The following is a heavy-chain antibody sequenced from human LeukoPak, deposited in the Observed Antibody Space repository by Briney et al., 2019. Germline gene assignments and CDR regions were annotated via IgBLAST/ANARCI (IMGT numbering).Heavy chain of an antibody. J-gene: IGHJ4*02. CDR3: ARDFRPITIFGGTAGY. D-gene: IGHD3-3*01. V-gene: IGHV1-2*02. CDR1: GYTFTGYY. CDR2: INPNSGGT. Sequence: GASVKVSCKASGYTFTGYYMHWVRQAPGQGLEWRGWINPNSGGTNYAQKFQGRVTMTRDTSISTAYMELCRLRSDDTAVYYCARDFRPITIFGGTAGYWGQGTLVTVSS.